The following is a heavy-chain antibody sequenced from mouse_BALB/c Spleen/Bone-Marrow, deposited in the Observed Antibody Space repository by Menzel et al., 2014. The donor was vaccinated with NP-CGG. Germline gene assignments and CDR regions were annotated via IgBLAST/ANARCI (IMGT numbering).Heavy chain of an antibody. Sequence: EVQLQESGAELVKPGASVKLSCTASGFNIKDTHMHWVKQGPEQGLEWIGGIDPANGNTKYDPNFQGKATITADTSSNTAYLQLSSLTSEDTAVYYCSRDYGGTAWFACWGHGTLVTVSA. CDR2: IDPANGNT. CDR3: SRDYGGTAWFAC. J-gene: IGHJ3*01. CDR1: GFNIKDTH. D-gene: IGHD1-1*01. V-gene: IGHV14-3*02.